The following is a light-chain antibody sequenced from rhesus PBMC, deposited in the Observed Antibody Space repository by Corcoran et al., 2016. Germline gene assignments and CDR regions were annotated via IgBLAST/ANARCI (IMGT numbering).Light chain of an antibody. J-gene: IGKJ3*01. CDR3: QQYSSSPFT. Sequence: DIQMTQSPSSLSVSVGDTVTITCRASQSISGWLAWYQQKPGKAPNLLIYKASNLQSGCPSRFSGRGSGTDFTLTISSLQSEDFATYYCQQYSSSPFTFGPGTKLDIK. CDR2: KAS. CDR1: QSISGW. V-gene: IGKV1-22*01.